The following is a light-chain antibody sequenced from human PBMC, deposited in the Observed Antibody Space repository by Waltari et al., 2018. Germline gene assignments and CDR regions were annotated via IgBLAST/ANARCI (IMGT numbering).Light chain of an antibody. V-gene: IGKV2-28*01. J-gene: IGKJ1*01. CDR1: QSLLNRNGNNY. CDR3: MQSLQSLWT. CDR2: LGS. Sequence: DLVVTQSPLSLPVTPGEPASISCRSSQSLLNRNGNNYLDWYLQKPGQSPQLLIYLGSNRASGVPDRFSGSGSGTDFTLRISRVEAEDVGVYYCMQSLQSLWTFGPGTKVEIK.